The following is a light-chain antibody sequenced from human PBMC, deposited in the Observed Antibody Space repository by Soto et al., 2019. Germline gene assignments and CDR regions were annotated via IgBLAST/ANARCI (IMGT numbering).Light chain of an antibody. CDR2: AAS. CDR1: QSISSD. J-gene: IGKJ2*01. Sequence: DIQMTHSPSSLSASVGDRVTITCRASQSISSDLNWYQPKPGKAPKLLIYAASSLQSGVPSRFSGSGSGTDFTLTISSLQPEDFATYYCQQSYSTPRTFGQGTKLEIK. CDR3: QQSYSTPRT. V-gene: IGKV1-39*01.